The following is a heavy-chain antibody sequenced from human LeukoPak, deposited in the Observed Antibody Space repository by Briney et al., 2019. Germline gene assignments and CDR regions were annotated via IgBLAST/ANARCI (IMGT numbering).Heavy chain of an antibody. D-gene: IGHD1-1*01. CDR1: GGSISSGGYY. CDR2: IYYSGST. V-gene: IGHV4-31*03. CDR3: ARKRGDWNDAFDI. Sequence: PSETLSLTCTVSGGSISSGGYYWSWIRQHPGKGLEWIGYIYYSGSTYYNPSLKSRVTISVDTSKNQFSLKLSSVTAADTAVYHSARKRGDWNDAFDIWGQGTMVTVSS. J-gene: IGHJ3*02.